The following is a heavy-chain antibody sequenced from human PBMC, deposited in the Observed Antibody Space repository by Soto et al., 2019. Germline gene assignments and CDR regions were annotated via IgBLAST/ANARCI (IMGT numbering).Heavy chain of an antibody. Sequence: EVQLLESGGGLVQPGGSLRLSCAASGFTFSSYAMSWVRQAPGKGLEWVSAISGSGGSTYYADSVKGRFTISRDNAKNPLDMQMNSLRAEDTAVDYCAKDSPDSKLDVWGKGTTVTVSS. V-gene: IGHV3-23*01. CDR1: GFTFSSYA. CDR2: ISGSGGST. J-gene: IGHJ6*04. CDR3: AKDSPDSKLDV.